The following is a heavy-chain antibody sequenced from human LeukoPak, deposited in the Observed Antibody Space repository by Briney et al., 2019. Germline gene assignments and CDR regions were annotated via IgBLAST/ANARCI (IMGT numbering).Heavy chain of an antibody. J-gene: IGHJ3*02. Sequence: SETPSLTCTVSGGSISSGGYYWSWIRRHPGKGLEWIGYIYYSGSTYYNPSLKSRVTISVDTSKNQFSLKLSSVTAADTAVYYCARDPRGGYCSSTSCYTKNAFDIWGQGTMVTVSS. CDR1: GGSISSGGYY. CDR3: ARDPRGGYCSSTSCYTKNAFDI. V-gene: IGHV4-31*03. CDR2: IYYSGST. D-gene: IGHD2-2*02.